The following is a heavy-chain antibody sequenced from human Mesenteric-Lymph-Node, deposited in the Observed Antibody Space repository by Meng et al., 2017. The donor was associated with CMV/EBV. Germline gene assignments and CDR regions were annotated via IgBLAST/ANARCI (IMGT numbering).Heavy chain of an antibody. CDR1: GFTFGNYW. CDR2: INQDGSER. D-gene: IGHD6-19*01. V-gene: IGHV3-7*01. Sequence: LTCAASGFTFGNYWMSWVRQALGKGLEWVANINQDGSERYYGDSVKGRFTISRDNQNSLYLQMNSLRAEDTAVYFCASGFGSAWYGGYFFDYWGQGVLVTVSS. J-gene: IGHJ4*02. CDR3: ASGFGSAWYGGYFFDY.